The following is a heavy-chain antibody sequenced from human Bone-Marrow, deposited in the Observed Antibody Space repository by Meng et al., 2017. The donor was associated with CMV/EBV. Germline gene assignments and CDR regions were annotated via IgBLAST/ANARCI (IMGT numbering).Heavy chain of an antibody. V-gene: IGHV4-59*12. CDR3: VRGSGVVVPAAIDY. D-gene: IGHD2-2*01. CDR1: GGSISPYY. CDR2: IYYSGYH. J-gene: IGHJ4*02. Sequence: SETLSLTCTVSGGSISPYYWSWIRQPPGKGLEWIAFIYYSGYHEKNPSLKSRLTVSVDTSKNQFSLKLSSVTAADTAVYYCVRGSGVVVPAAIDYWGQGTLVTVSS.